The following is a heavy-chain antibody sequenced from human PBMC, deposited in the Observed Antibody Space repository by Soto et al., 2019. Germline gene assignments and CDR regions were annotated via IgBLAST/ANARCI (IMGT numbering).Heavy chain of an antibody. Sequence: QVQLVESGGGVVQPGRSLRLSCAASGFTFSSYGMHWVRQAPGKGLEWVADISYDGSNKYYADSVKGRFTISRDNSKNTLYLQMNSLRAEDTAVYYCAKAALVDYDFWSGSYYYMDVWGKGTTVTVSS. CDR2: ISYDGSNK. J-gene: IGHJ6*03. CDR3: AKAALVDYDFWSGSYYYMDV. D-gene: IGHD3-3*01. V-gene: IGHV3-30*18. CDR1: GFTFSSYG.